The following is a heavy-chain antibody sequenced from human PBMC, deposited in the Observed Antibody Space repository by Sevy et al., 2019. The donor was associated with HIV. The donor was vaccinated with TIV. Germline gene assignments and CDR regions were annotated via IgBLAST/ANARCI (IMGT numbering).Heavy chain of an antibody. CDR1: GYTLTGYY. CDR3: VRDDRDGYFEY. V-gene: IGHV1-2*02. J-gene: IGHJ4*02. CDR2: INPASGGP. Sequence: ASVRVSCKASGYTLTGYYMPWMRQAPGQGLEWMGWINPASGGPTYAPKFQGRVTLTRDTSISTAYMDLSRLKSDDTAVYYCVRDDRDGYFEYWGQGTLVTVSS.